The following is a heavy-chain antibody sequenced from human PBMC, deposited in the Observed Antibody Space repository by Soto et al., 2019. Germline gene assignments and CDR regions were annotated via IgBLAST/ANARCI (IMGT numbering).Heavy chain of an antibody. D-gene: IGHD1-26*01. CDR3: ARSPGLSPLSGSYHFDY. CDR1: GGSISSGGYY. J-gene: IGHJ4*02. CDR2: IYYSGST. V-gene: IGHV4-31*03. Sequence: QVQLQESGPGLVKPSQTLSLTCTVSGGSISSGGYYWSWIRQHPGNGLEWIGYIYYSGSTYYNPSLKRRVTISVDTSKTQFSLKLSSVTAADTAVYYCARSPGLSPLSGSYHFDYWGQGTLVTVSS.